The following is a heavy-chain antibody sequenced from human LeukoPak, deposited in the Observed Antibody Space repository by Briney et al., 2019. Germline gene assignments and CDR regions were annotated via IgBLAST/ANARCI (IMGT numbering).Heavy chain of an antibody. Sequence: ASGKVSCKASGFAFTSSAVQWVRQDRGQRLEWIGWIVVGSGNTNYAQKFQERVTITRDMSTSTAYMELSSLRSEDTAVYYCAAGGIVGATINFDYWGQGTLVTVSS. J-gene: IGHJ4*02. CDR3: AAGGIVGATINFDY. CDR2: IVVGSGNT. D-gene: IGHD1-26*01. V-gene: IGHV1-58*01. CDR1: GFAFTSSA.